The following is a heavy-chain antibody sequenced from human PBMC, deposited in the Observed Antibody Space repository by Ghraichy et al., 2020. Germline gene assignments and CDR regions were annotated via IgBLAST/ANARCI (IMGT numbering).Heavy chain of an antibody. Sequence: ASVKVSCKASGYTFTSYGISWVRQAPGQGLEWMGWISAYNGNTNYAQKLQGRVTMTTDTSTSTAYMELRSLRSDDTAVYYCARDRDVDIVATTQGAYYYYGMDVWGQGTTVTVSS. D-gene: IGHD5-12*01. CDR1: GYTFTSYG. CDR3: ARDRDVDIVATTQGAYYYYGMDV. CDR2: ISAYNGNT. J-gene: IGHJ6*02. V-gene: IGHV1-18*04.